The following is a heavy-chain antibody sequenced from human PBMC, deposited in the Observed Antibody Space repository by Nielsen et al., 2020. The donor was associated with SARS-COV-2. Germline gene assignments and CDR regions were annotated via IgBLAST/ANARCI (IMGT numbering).Heavy chain of an antibody. CDR1: GFTFSNYG. V-gene: IGHV3-23*01. CDR2: ITGIGGGAT. D-gene: IGHD1-1*01. J-gene: IGHJ3*02. CDR3: ARASSTSYNAAFDM. Sequence: GSLKISCAASGFTFSNYGMHWVRQAPGKGLEWVSGITGIGGGATYYADSVKGRFTIFRDNSKNTLYLQMDSLRGEDTAMYYCARASSTSYNAAFDMWGQGTMVTVSS.